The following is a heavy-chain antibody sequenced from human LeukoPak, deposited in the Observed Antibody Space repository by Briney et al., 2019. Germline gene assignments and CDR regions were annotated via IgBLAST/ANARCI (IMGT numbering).Heavy chain of an antibody. Sequence: ASVKVSCKASGGTFSSCAISWVRQAPGQGLEWMGRIIPILGIANYAQKFQGRVTITADKSTSTAYMELSSLRSEDTAVYYCARDLGGSTYWYFDLWGRGTLVTVSS. CDR1: GGTFSSCA. CDR2: IIPILGIA. J-gene: IGHJ2*01. V-gene: IGHV1-69*04. D-gene: IGHD1-26*01. CDR3: ARDLGGSTYWYFDL.